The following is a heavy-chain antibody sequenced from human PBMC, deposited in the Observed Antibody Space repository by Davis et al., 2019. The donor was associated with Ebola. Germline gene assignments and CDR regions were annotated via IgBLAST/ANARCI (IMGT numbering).Heavy chain of an antibody. CDR1: GYTFTRYA. CDR3: ARTSIVGTTTTASDI. J-gene: IGHJ3*02. D-gene: IGHD1-26*01. CDR2: ISAYNGNT. Sequence: AASVKVSCKASGYTFTRYAIHWVRQAPGQRLEWMGWISAYNGNTNYAQKVQGRVTMTTDTSTGTAYLDLRSLRSDDTAVYFCARTSIVGTTTTASDIWGQGTLVTVSS. V-gene: IGHV1-18*01.